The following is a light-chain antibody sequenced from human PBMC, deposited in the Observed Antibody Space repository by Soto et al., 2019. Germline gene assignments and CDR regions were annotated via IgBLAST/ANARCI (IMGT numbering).Light chain of an antibody. CDR2: DAS. V-gene: IGKV3-11*01. CDR3: QHRINWPLT. CDR1: QSVSRF. J-gene: IGKJ4*01. Sequence: EIVLTQSPATLSLSPGERATLSCRASQSVSRFLVWYQQKPGQAPRLLIYDASNRATGIPARFSGSGSGTDFTLTISSLEPEDFAVYYCQHRINWPLTFGGGTKVEIK.